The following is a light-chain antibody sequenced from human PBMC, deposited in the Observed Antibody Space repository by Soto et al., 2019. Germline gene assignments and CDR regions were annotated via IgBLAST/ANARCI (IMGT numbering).Light chain of an antibody. J-gene: IGKJ2*01. CDR1: RSLVYSDGNSY. Sequence: EVVMTQSPLSLPVTLGQPASISCRASRSLVYSDGNSYLSWYHQRPGQSPRRLIYTASNRDSGVPDRFSGSGSGTDFTLEISRVEAEDVGIYYCMQGTHWPPYTFGQGTKLEIK. CDR3: MQGTHWPPYT. V-gene: IGKV2-30*01. CDR2: TAS.